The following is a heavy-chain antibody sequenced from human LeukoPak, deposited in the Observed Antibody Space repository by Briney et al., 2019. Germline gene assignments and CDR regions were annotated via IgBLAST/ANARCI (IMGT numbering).Heavy chain of an antibody. V-gene: IGHV4-34*01. J-gene: IGHJ5*02. CDR2: INHSGST. D-gene: IGHD5-24*01. CDR1: GGSFSGYY. Sequence: SETLSLTCAVYGGSFSGYYWSWIRQPPGKGLEWIGEINHSGSTNYNPSLKSRVTISVDTSKNQLSLKLSSVTAADTAVYYCARRGLVFGYKDKVSFDPWGQGTLVTVSS. CDR3: ARRGLVFGYKDKVSFDP.